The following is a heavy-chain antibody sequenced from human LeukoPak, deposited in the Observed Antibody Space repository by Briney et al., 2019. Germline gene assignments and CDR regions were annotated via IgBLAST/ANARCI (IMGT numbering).Heavy chain of an antibody. CDR3: ASRERTGSQVNY. Sequence: SGTLSLTCAVSGVSISSGLWWSWVRQPPGKGLEWIGEFYHNGSANYNPSLTSRVTISLDKSNNQFSLWLSSVTAADTAVYHCASRERTGSQVNYWGQGTLVTVSS. CDR1: GVSISSGLW. D-gene: IGHD1-1*01. J-gene: IGHJ4*02. V-gene: IGHV4-4*02. CDR2: FYHNGSA.